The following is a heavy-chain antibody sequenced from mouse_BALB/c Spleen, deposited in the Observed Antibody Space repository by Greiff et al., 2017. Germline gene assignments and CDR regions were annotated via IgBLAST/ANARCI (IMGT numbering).Heavy chain of an antibody. CDR1: GYTFTDYV. V-gene: IGHV1-77*01. CDR2: IYPGSGST. CDR3: AELGSYYFDY. Sequence: QVQLKQSGPELVKPGASVKMSCKASGYTFTDYVISWVKQRTGQGLEWIGEIYPGSGSTYYNEKFKGKATLTADKSSNTAYMQLSSLTSEDSAVYFCAELGSYYFDYWGQGTTLTVSS. D-gene: IGHD4-1*01. J-gene: IGHJ2*01.